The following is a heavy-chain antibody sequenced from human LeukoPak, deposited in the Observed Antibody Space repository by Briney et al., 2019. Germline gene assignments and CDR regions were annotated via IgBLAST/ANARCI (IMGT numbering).Heavy chain of an antibody. CDR1: GFTFSAYN. CDR2: ISSSRGTI. J-gene: IGHJ3*02. D-gene: IGHD2-15*01. Sequence: GGSLRLSCAASGFTFSAYNMNWVRQAPGKGLEWFSYISSSRGTIYYADSVKGRFTISRDNAKNSLYLQMNSLRDEDTAVYYCARDMTFCSGGSCYSLGFDIWGQGTMVTVSP. CDR3: ARDMTFCSGGSCYSLGFDI. V-gene: IGHV3-48*02.